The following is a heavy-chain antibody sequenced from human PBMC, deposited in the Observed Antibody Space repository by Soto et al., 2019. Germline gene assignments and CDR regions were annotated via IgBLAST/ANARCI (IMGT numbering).Heavy chain of an antibody. D-gene: IGHD1-26*01. J-gene: IGHJ6*02. CDR1: GYSFTSYW. V-gene: IGHV5-51*01. Sequence: GESLKISCKGSGYSFTSYWIGWVRQMPGKGLEWMGIIYPGDSDTRYSPSFQGQVTISADKSISTAYLQWSSLKASDTAMYYCARAKGELLRDYYYYGMDVWDQGTTVTVS. CDR3: ARAKGELLRDYYYYGMDV. CDR2: IYPGDSDT.